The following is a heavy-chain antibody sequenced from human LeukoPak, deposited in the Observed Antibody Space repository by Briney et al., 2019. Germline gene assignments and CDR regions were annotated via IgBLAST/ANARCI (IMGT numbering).Heavy chain of an antibody. J-gene: IGHJ4*02. D-gene: IGHD6-6*01. CDR3: AGSRSSGGFDH. CDR1: GFTVSSSY. V-gene: IGHV3-66*02. CDR2: IYSGGST. Sequence: GGSLRLSCAASGFTVSSSYMTWVRPAPGTGLEWVSIIYSGGSTYYADSVKGRFTISRDSSKDTLYLQMNTLRPEDTAVYYCAGSRSSGGFDHWGQGTLVTVSS.